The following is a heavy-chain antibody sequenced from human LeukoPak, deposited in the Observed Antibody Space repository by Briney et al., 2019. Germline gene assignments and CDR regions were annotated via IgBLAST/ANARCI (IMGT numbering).Heavy chain of an antibody. D-gene: IGHD3-16*01. V-gene: IGHV1-2*02. Sequence: GASVKVSCKGSGYTFTGYYMHWVRQAPGQGLEWMAWINPNSGATHYAQKFQGRVAVTRDTSISTAYMELSGLESDDTAVYYCARDLMTTPTWDFDYWGQGTLVSVSS. CDR2: INPNSGAT. CDR1: GYTFTGYY. CDR3: ARDLMTTPTWDFDY. J-gene: IGHJ4*02.